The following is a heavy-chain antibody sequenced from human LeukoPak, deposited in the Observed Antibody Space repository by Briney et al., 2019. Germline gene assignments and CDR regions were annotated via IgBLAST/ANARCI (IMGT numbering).Heavy chain of an antibody. CDR1: GFSISTYW. J-gene: IGHJ4*02. V-gene: IGHV3-7*01. CDR2: ITQDGSKK. Sequence: GGSLRLSCAASGFSISTYWMSWVRQAPGKGLEWVANITQDGSKKYYVDSVKGRFTMSRDNAKNSLYLQMSSLRAEDTAVYYCARGYCSGGVCYSIYFDYWGQGTLVTVSS. CDR3: ARGYCSGGVCYSIYFDY. D-gene: IGHD2-15*01.